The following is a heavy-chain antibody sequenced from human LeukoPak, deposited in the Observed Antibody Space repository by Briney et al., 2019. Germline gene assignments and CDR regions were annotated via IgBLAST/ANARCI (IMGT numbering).Heavy chain of an antibody. J-gene: IGHJ5*01. D-gene: IGHD3-10*01. V-gene: IGHV3-53*01. CDR3: AREVNYGFDC. CDR1: GFTVSSNY. Sequence: PGGSLRLSCAASGFTVSSNYMSWVRQAPGKGLEWVSVIYSGGSTYYADSVKGRFTISRDNSKNTLFLQMNTLRAEDTAVYYCAREVNYGFDCWGQGALVTVSS. CDR2: IYSGGST.